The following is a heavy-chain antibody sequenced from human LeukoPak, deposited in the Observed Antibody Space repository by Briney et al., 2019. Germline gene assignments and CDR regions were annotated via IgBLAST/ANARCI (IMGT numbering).Heavy chain of an antibody. Sequence: GGSLRLSCEASGFTFGSYAMQWVRQAPAKGLEWIAGISGSGGNPHYADSVKGRFTISRDNSKNTVYLEINSLRCEDTAVLYCGKATAGYSSGQKPGWPVDYWGQGTLVTVSS. J-gene: IGHJ4*02. CDR3: GKATAGYSSGQKPGWPVDY. V-gene: IGHV3-23*01. CDR2: ISGSGGNP. CDR1: GFTFGSYA. D-gene: IGHD5-18*01.